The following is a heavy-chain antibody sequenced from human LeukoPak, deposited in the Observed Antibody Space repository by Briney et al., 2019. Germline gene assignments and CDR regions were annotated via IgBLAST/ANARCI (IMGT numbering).Heavy chain of an antibody. CDR1: GYSISSGYD. V-gene: IGHV4-38-2*02. J-gene: IGHJ4*02. CDR2: IYYRRTT. D-gene: IGHD3-22*01. Sequence: PSETLSLTCTVSGYSISSGYDWGWIRQPPGKGLGWIGSIYYRRTTYYNPSLKSRVTISVDRSKNQFSLKLSSVTAADTAVYYCARDLGSGYPFDYWGQGTLVTVSS. CDR3: ARDLGSGYPFDY.